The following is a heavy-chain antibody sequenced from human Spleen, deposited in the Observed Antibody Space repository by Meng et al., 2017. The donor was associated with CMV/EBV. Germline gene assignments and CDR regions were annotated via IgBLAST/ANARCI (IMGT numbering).Heavy chain of an antibody. V-gene: IGHV4-31*03. CDR1: GGSISSGGYY. D-gene: IGHD3-22*01. CDR2: IYYSGST. J-gene: IGHJ4*02. Sequence: CTVSGGSISSGGYYWSLIRQHPGKGLEWIGYIYYSGSTYSNPSLKSRVTISVDTSKNQFSLKLSSVTAADTAVYYCATISSGYYYVGYWGQGTLVTVSS. CDR3: ATISSGYYYVGY.